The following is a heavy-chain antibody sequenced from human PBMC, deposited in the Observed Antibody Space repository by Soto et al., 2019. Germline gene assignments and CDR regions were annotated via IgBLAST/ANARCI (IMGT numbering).Heavy chain of an antibody. D-gene: IGHD3-10*01. CDR2: IRSKAYGGTT. CDR3: SRTTMVRGVIIKSDY. Sequence: GGSLRLSCTASGFTFGYYAMSWVRQSPGKGLEWVGFIRSKAYGGTTEYAASVNGRFTISRDDSKTIAYLQMNSLKTEDTAMYYCSRTTMVRGVIIKSDYWGQGTLVTVSS. J-gene: IGHJ4*02. V-gene: IGHV3-49*04. CDR1: GFTFGYYA.